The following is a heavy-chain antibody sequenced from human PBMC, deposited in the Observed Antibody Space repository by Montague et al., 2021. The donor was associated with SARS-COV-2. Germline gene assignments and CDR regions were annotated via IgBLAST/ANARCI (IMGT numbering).Heavy chain of an antibody. CDR2: ISDDGTNK. CDR3: ARDGHRRLSIEGRFDP. D-gene: IGHD6-6*01. J-gene: IGHJ5*02. CDR1: GFTFRSYA. Sequence: SLRLSCAASGFTFRSYAMHWVRQTPGKGLEWVASISDDGTNKFYVDSVKGRFTISRDNSKNSLYLQMNSLRADDTAVYYCARDGHRRLSIEGRFDPWGQGTLATVSS. V-gene: IGHV3-30*04.